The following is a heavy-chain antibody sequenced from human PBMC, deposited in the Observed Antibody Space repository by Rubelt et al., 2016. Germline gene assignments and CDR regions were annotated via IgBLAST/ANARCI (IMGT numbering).Heavy chain of an antibody. V-gene: IGHV2-5*02. CDR2: IYWDDNQ. J-gene: IGHJ4*02. D-gene: IGHD5-18*01. Sequence: QITLKESGPTLVIPTQTLTLTCTFSGFSLSTIGVGVGWIRQPPGKALEWLALIYWDDNQRYRPSLESRLTITKDTSKNQVVLTMTNMDPVDTATYYCAHRLKGYNYGLYYFDYWGQGTLVTVSS. CDR1: GFSLSTIGVG. CDR3: AHRLKGYNYGLYYFDY.